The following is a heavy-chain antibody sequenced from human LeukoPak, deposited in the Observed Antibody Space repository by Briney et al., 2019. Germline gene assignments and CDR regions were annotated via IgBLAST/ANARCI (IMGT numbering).Heavy chain of an antibody. CDR2: INPNSGGT. CDR1: GYTFTGYY. Sequence: AASVKVSCKASGYTFTGYYMHWVRQATGQGLEWMGWINPNSGGTNYAQKFQGRVTMTSDTSISTAYMELSRLRSDDTAVYYCAKQLGSHRFDPWGQGTLVTVSS. V-gene: IGHV1-2*02. D-gene: IGHD1-1*01. CDR3: AKQLGSHRFDP. J-gene: IGHJ5*02.